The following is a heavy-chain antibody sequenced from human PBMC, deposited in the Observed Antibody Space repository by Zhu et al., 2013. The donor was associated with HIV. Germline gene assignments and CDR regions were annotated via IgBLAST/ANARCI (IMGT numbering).Heavy chain of an antibody. J-gene: IGHJ4*02. CDR2: INPSGGRT. CDR1: GYLFKNYK. Sequence: QAHLVQSGPEVRRPGAAVTVSCQASGYLFKNYKINWVRQAIGQGLEWMGIINPSGGRTGNAQKFQGRVTITADESTSTAYMELSSLRSEDTAVYYCARGATGYGGQTYYFDYWGQGTLVTVSS. V-gene: IGHV1-46*02. D-gene: IGHD5-12*01. CDR3: ARGATGYGGQTYYFDY.